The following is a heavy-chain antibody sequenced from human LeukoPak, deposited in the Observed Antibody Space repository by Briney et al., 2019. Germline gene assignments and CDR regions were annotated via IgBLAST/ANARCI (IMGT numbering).Heavy chain of an antibody. Sequence: GGSLRLSCAASGFTVSSNYMSWVRQAPGKGLEWVSSISTSSSYIYYADSVKGRFTISRDNAKNSLFLQMNSLRAEDTAVYYCARDSPNEAILWWSIDYWGQGTLVTVSS. J-gene: IGHJ4*02. CDR1: GFTVSSNY. CDR3: ARDSPNEAILWWSIDY. V-gene: IGHV3-21*01. D-gene: IGHD2-21*01. CDR2: ISTSSSYI.